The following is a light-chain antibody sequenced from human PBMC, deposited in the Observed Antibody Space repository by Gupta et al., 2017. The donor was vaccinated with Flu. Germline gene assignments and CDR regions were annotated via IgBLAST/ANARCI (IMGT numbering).Light chain of an antibody. CDR3: CSYATTHSWV. CDR1: FSDVGAYNY. V-gene: IGLV2-11*03. J-gene: IGLJ3*02. Sequence: SVTISCTGTFSDVGAYNYVSWYQQHPGRAPKLIIYDVTKRPSGVPERFSGSKSANTASLTISGRQPVDEADYYCCSYATTHSWVFGGGTKLTVL. CDR2: DVT.